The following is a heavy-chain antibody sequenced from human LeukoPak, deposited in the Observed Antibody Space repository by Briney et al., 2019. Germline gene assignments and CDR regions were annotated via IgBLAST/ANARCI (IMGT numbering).Heavy chain of an antibody. CDR2: IFPGDSDT. V-gene: IGHV5-51*01. D-gene: IGHD4-17*01. Sequence: PGESLKISCKGSGYSFSSYWIAWVRQMPGKGLEWMGIIFPGDSDTRYSPSFQGQVTISVDKSISTAYLQWNGLKASDTATHYCARSRTTVTNFDYWGQGTLVTVSS. CDR3: ARSRTTVTNFDY. CDR1: GYSFSSYW. J-gene: IGHJ4*02.